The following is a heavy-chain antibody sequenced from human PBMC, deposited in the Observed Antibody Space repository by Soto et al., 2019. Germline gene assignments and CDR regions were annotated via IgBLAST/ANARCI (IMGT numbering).Heavy chain of an antibody. CDR3: ARWSYLDH. CDR1: GFSFGSYA. V-gene: IGHV3-23*01. J-gene: IGHJ4*02. CDR2: ISGSDGKT. Sequence: GGSLRLSCAASGFSFGSYALSWVRQAPGKGLEWVSTISGSDGKTFYADSVKGRFSISRDTSQSTLYLQMNSLRADDTAMYYSARWSYLDHWGQGTRVTVSS. D-gene: IGHD3-3*01.